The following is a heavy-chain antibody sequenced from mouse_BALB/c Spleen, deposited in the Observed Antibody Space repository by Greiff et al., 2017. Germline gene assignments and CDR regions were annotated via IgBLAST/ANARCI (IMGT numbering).Heavy chain of an antibody. J-gene: IGHJ4*01. CDR2: ISYSGST. CDR3: ASNGD. V-gene: IGHV3-2*02. D-gene: IGHD1-1*01. CDR1: GYSITSDYA. Sequence: EVKLMESGPGLVKPSQSLSLTCTVTGYSITSDYAWNWIRQFPGNKLEWMGYISYSGSTSYNPSLKSRISITQDTTKNQFFLQLNSVTTEDTATYSCASNGDWGQGTPVTVSS.